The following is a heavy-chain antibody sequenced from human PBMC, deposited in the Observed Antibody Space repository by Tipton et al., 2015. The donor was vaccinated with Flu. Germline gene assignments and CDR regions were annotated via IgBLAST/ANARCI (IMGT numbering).Heavy chain of an antibody. CDR2: IYTSGST. J-gene: IGHJ4*02. V-gene: IGHV4-61*02. CDR1: GGSISSGSYY. CDR3: ARGSVAGNSY. D-gene: IGHD6-19*01. Sequence: LRLSCTVSGGSISSGSYYWSWIRQPAGKGLEWIGRIYTSGSTNYNPSLKSRVTISVDTSKNQVSLKLSSVTAADTAVYYCARGSVAGNSYWGQGTLVTVSS.